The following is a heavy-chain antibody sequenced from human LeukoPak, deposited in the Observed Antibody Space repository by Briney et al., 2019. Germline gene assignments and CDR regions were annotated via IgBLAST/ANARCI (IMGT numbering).Heavy chain of an antibody. V-gene: IGHV4-39*01. Sequence: SETLSLTCTVSGGSISNSVYYWGWIRQPPGKGLEWIGGFYYGGDTYYNPSLKRRVTISVDTSKNHLSLKLTSVTAADTAMYYCTRHTYHSSETPRGAVDIWGQGTMATVSS. CDR1: GGSISNSVYY. CDR2: FYYGGDT. D-gene: IGHD3-22*01. CDR3: TRHTYHSSETPRGAVDI. J-gene: IGHJ3*02.